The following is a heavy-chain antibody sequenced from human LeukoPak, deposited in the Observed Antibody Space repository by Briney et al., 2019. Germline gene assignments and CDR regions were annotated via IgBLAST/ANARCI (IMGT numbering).Heavy chain of an antibody. Sequence: SETLSLTCTVSGGSISSYYWSWIRQPPGKGLEWIGYIYYSGSTNYNPSLKSRVTISVDTSKNQFSLKLSSVTAADTAVYYCARVQELLWFGELAYYYYYMDVWGKGTTVTISS. V-gene: IGHV4-59*01. CDR3: ARVQELLWFGELAYYYYYMDV. CDR2: IYYSGST. J-gene: IGHJ6*03. CDR1: GGSISSYY. D-gene: IGHD3-10*01.